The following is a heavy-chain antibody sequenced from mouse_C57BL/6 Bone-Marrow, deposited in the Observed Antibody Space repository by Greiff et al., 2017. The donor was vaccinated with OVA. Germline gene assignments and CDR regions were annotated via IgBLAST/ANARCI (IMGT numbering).Heavy chain of an antibody. D-gene: IGHD1-1*01. CDR1: GFNIKDDY. V-gene: IGHV14-4*01. J-gene: IGHJ2*01. CDR3: TSGPTVVAD. CDR2: IDPENGDT. Sequence: EVKLVESGAELVRPGASVKLSCTASGFNIKDDYMHWVKQRPEQGLEWIGWIDPENGDTEYASKFQGKATITADTSSNTAYLQLSSLTSEDTAVYYCTSGPTVVADWGQGTTLTVSS.